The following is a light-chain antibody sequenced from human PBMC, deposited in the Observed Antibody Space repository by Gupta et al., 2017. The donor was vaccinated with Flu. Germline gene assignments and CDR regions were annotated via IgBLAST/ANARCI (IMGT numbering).Light chain of an antibody. CDR1: SSDVCGYNY. J-gene: IGLJ3*02. V-gene: IGLV2-14*01. CDR2: EVS. CDR3: SSYTSSSTWV. Sequence: SALTQPASVSGSPGQSTPIPCTATSSDVCGYNYVSWYQQHPGKAPKLMIYEVSNRPSGVSNRFSGSKSGNTASLTISGLQAEDEADYYCSSYTSSSTWVFGGGTKLTVL.